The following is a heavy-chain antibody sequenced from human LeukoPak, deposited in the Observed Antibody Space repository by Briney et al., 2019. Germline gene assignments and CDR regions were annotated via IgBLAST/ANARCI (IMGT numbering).Heavy chain of an antibody. CDR1: GGTFSSYV. D-gene: IGHD4-17*01. J-gene: IGHJ3*02. CDR2: IIPIFGTA. Sequence: SVKVSCKASGGTFSSYVINWVRQAPGQGLEWMGGIIPIFGTANYAQKFQGRVTITADKSTSTAYMELSSLRSEDTAVYYCARAGPYGSDAFDIWGQGTMVTVSS. CDR3: ARAGPYGSDAFDI. V-gene: IGHV1-69*06.